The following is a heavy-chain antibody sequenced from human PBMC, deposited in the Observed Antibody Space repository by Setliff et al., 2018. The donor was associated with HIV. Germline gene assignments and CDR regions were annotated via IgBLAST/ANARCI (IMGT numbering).Heavy chain of an antibody. J-gene: IGHJ4*02. D-gene: IGHD1-1*01. V-gene: IGHV4-34*01. CDR1: GESLSGYS. Sequence: ASETLSLTCGVYGESLSGYSWNWIRQPPGKGLEWIGEIDHGGSIKYNPSLKSRITISVDTAKNHFSLNLTSVTAADTAVYYCARRGWNAYKAFDYWGQGTLVTVSS. CDR2: IDHGGSI. CDR3: ARRGWNAYKAFDY.